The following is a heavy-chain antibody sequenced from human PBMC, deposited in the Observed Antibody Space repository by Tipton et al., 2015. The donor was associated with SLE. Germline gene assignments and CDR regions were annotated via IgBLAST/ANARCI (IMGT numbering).Heavy chain of an antibody. CDR1: GGSFSGYY. D-gene: IGHD2-15*01. CDR3: ARALGDRIRSVAATGHRFDY. J-gene: IGHJ4*02. Sequence: TLSLTCAVYGGSFSGYYWSWIRQPPGKGLEWIGEINHSGSTNYNPSLKSRVTISVDTSKKQFSLKLSSVTAADTAVYYCARALGDRIRSVAATGHRFDYWGQGTLVTVSS. CDR2: INHSGST. V-gene: IGHV4-34*01.